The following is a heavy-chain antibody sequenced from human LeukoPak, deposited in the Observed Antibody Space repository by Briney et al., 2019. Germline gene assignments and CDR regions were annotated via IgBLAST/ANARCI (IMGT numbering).Heavy chain of an antibody. J-gene: IGHJ5*02. V-gene: IGHV4-34*01. CDR3: ARGSTSTNWLDH. D-gene: IGHD2-2*01. CDR1: GGSFSGYY. CDR2: INHSGST. Sequence: SETLSLTCAVYGGSFSGYYWSWIRQPPGKGLEWMGEINHSGSTSYIPSLKSRVTISVDTSKNHFSLKLSSVTAADTAVYYCARGSTSTNWLDHWGQGTLVTVSS.